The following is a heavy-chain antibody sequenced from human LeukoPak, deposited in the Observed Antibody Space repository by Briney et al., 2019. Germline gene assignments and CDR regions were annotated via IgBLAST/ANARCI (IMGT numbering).Heavy chain of an antibody. J-gene: IGHJ4*02. CDR2: ISSSRSTI. CDR1: GFTFSDYS. D-gene: IGHD3-3*01. V-gene: IGHV3-48*02. Sequence: GSLRLSCAASGFTFSDYSMNWVRQAPGKGLEWVSYISSSRSTIYYADSVKGRFTISRDNAKNSLYLQMNSLRDEDTAVYYCARDTRFLEWLLGGYFDYWGQGILVTVSS. CDR3: ARDTRFLEWLLGGYFDY.